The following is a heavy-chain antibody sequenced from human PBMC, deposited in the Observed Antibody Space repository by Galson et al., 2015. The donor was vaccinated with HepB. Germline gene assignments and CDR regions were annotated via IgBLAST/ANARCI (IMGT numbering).Heavy chain of an antibody. CDR3: ARPSTVPTGGFDY. CDR1: GYSFSSYW. J-gene: IGHJ4*02. Sequence: QSGAEVKKPGESLKISCSGSGYSFSSYWIAWVRQMPGKGLEWMGIIYPGDSDTRYSPSFQGQVTMLADKSINTAYLQWSSLKASDTAVYYCARPSTVPTGGFDYWGQGTLVTVPS. CDR2: IYPGDSDT. V-gene: IGHV5-51*01. D-gene: IGHD3-16*01.